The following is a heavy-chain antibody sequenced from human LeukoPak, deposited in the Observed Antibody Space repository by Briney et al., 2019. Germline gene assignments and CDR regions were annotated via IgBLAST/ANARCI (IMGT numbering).Heavy chain of an antibody. Sequence: PSETLSLTCTVSGGSISSHYWSWIRQPPGKGLEWVGYIYYSGSTNYNPSLKSRVTISVDTSKNQFSLKLSSVTAADTAVYYCARRGYSGYGDFDYWGQGTLVTVSS. V-gene: IGHV4-59*08. CDR2: IYYSGST. D-gene: IGHD5-12*01. CDR3: ARRGYSGYGDFDY. CDR1: GGSISSHY. J-gene: IGHJ4*02.